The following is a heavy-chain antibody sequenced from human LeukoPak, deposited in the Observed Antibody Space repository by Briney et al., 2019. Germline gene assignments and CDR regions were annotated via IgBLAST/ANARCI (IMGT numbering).Heavy chain of an antibody. CDR2: IWYDGSNK. J-gene: IGHJ5*02. CDR3: ARGDPLDPFAP. D-gene: IGHD3-16*01. V-gene: IGHV3-33*01. Sequence: GGSLRLSCAASGFTFSSYGMHWVRQAPGKGLEWVAVIWYDGSNKYYADSVKGRFTISRDNSKNTLYLQMNSLRAEDTAVYYCARGDPLDPFAPWGQGTLVTVSS. CDR1: GFTFSSYG.